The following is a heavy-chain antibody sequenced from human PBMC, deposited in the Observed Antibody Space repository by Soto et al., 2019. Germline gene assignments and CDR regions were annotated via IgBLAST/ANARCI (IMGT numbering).Heavy chain of an antibody. V-gene: IGHV1-69*13. D-gene: IGHD3-3*01. CDR1: GGSFGKSA. J-gene: IGHJ4*02. Sequence: GASVQVSFQASGGSFGKSAIHWVRQTPGQGLEWLGGFIPVYRTLNYAQKFQGRVTITADESTGTAYMTLSILASDDTAVYYCATGVIWIGYFTVDSWGQGTRVTVSS. CDR2: FIPVYRTL. CDR3: ATGVIWIGYFTVDS.